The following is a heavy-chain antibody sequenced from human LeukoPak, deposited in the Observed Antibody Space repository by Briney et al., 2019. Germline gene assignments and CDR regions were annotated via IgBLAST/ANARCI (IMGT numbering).Heavy chain of an antibody. D-gene: IGHD2-2*01. V-gene: IGHV3-48*03. CDR3: ARDYCSSTSCYLYYYYGMDV. CDR1: GFTFSSYE. Sequence: HPGGSLRLSCAASGFTFSSYEMNWVRQAPGKGLDWVSYISSSGSTIYYADSVKGRFTISRDNAKNSLYLQMNSLRAEDTAVYYCARDYCSSTSCYLYYYYGMDVWGQGTTVTVSS. CDR2: ISSSGSTI. J-gene: IGHJ6*02.